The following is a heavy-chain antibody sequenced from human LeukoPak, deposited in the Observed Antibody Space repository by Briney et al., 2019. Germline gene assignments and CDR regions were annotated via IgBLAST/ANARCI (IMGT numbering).Heavy chain of an antibody. J-gene: IGHJ4*02. Sequence: GRSLRFSCAASGFTFSNYAMHWVRQAPGKGLEWVAVISYDGSNKYYADSVKGRFTISRDNSKNTLYLQMNSLRAEDTAVYYCARVALEWLFRCYFDYWGQGTLVTVSS. CDR2: ISYDGSNK. CDR1: GFTFSNYA. D-gene: IGHD3-3*01. V-gene: IGHV3-30-3*01. CDR3: ARVALEWLFRCYFDY.